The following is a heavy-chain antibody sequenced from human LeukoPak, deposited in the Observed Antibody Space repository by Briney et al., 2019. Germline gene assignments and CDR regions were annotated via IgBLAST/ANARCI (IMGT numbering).Heavy chain of an antibody. J-gene: IGHJ6*02. CDR2: INSDGSIT. D-gene: IGHD2-15*01. CDR3: ARGARPPRDCSGGSCYSAYYYYGMDV. V-gene: IGHV3-74*01. CDR1: GFTFSSYW. Sequence: PGGSLRLSCAASGFTFSSYWMHWVRHAPGKGLVWVSRINSDGSITSYADSVKGRFTISRDNAKNTLYLQMNSLRAEDTAVYYCARGARPPRDCSGGSCYSAYYYYGMDVWGQGTTVTVSS.